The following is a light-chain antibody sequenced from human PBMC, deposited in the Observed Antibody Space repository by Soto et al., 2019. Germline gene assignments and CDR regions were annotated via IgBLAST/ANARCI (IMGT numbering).Light chain of an antibody. CDR1: SSDVGGYNY. V-gene: IGLV2-14*01. J-gene: IGLJ1*01. CDR3: SSYTSSSTPYV. Sequence: QSVLTQPASVSGSPGQSITISCTGTSSDVGGYNYVSWYQQHPGKAPKLMIYDVSNRPSGVSNRFSGSKSDNTASLTISGLQAEDEADYYCSSYTSSSTPYVFGPGTKVTVL. CDR2: DVS.